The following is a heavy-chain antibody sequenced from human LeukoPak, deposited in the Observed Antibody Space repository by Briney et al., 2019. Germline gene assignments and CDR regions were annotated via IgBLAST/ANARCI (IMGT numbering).Heavy chain of an antibody. CDR3: ARVSPCGGDCLLFDY. V-gene: IGHV4-4*02. CDR1: GGSISSSNW. Sequence: PSETLSLTCAVSGGSISSSNWWSWDRQPPGKGLEWIGEIYHSGSTNYNPSLKSRVTISVDKSKNQFSLKLSSVTAADTAVYYCARVSPCGGDCLLFDYWGQGTLVTVSS. CDR2: IYHSGST. J-gene: IGHJ4*02. D-gene: IGHD2-21*02.